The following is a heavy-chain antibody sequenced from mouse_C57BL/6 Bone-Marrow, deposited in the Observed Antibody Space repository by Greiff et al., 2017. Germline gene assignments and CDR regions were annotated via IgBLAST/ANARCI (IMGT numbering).Heavy chain of an antibody. V-gene: IGHV1-82*01. CDR2: IYPGDGDT. J-gene: IGHJ3*01. D-gene: IGHD2-5*01. CDR3: ARAPYYSNYASWFAY. CDR1: GYAFSSSW. Sequence: LVESGPELVKPGASVKISCKASGYAFSSSWMNWVKQRPGKGLEWIGRIYPGDGDTNYNGKFKGKATLTADKSSSTAYMQLSSLTSEDSAVYFCARAPYYSNYASWFAYWGQGTLVTVSA.